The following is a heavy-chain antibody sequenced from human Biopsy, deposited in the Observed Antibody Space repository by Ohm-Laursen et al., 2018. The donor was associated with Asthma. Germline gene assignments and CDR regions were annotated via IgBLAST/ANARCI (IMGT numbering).Heavy chain of an antibody. D-gene: IGHD3-22*01. Sequence: PSETLSLTCAVSGDSITSGGCCWNWIRQHPGKGLEWIGYIYHSGTSYFNPSLKSRVSFSRDTSKNQFSLRLSSVTAADTAMYYCARIPRRSGSYFVDYWGQGTLVTVSS. CDR1: GDSITSGGCC. J-gene: IGHJ4*02. V-gene: IGHV4-31*11. CDR2: IYHSGTS. CDR3: ARIPRRSGSYFVDY.